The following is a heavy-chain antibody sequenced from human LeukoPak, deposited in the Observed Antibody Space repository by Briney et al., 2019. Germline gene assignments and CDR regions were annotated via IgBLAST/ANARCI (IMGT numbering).Heavy chain of an antibody. CDR2: MYPGNSET. CDR3: ATTFYSGIYGDAFDF. D-gene: IGHD1-26*01. V-gene: IGHV5-51*01. J-gene: IGHJ3*01. Sequence: GESLKISCQGSGYSFSDYWIGWVRQMPGKGLEWMWIMYPGNSETRYSPSFQNQVTISVDKSISTAYLRWSSLKASDTAMYYCATTFYSGIYGDAFDFWGQGTMVTVSS. CDR1: GYSFSDYW.